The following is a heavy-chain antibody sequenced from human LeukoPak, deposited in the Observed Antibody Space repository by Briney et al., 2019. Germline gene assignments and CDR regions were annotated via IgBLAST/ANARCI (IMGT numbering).Heavy chain of an antibody. D-gene: IGHD2-2*01. V-gene: IGHV1-46*01. CDR3: ASRGYQLPPQSAFDI. CDR2: INPSGGST. Sequence: ASVKVSFKASGYTFTSYYMHWVRQAPGQGLEWMGIINPSGGSTSYAQKFQGRVTMTRDTSTSTVYMELSSLRSEDTAVYYCASRGYQLPPQSAFDIWGQGTMVTVSS. CDR1: GYTFTSYY. J-gene: IGHJ3*02.